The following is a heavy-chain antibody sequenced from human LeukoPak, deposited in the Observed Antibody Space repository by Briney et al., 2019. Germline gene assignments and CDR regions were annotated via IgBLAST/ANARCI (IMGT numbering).Heavy chain of an antibody. CDR2: ISGSGDNT. J-gene: IGHJ4*02. V-gene: IGHV3-23*01. CDR3: AKIAGKYCTGGSCEVDY. D-gene: IGHD2-15*01. CDR1: GFTFSSYA. Sequence: AGGSLRLSCAASGFTFSSYAMSWVRQAPGKGLEWVSVISGSGDNTYYADSVKGRFTISRDNSKNTLYLQMNYLRAEDTAVYYCAKIAGKYCTGGSCEVDYWGQGTLVTVSS.